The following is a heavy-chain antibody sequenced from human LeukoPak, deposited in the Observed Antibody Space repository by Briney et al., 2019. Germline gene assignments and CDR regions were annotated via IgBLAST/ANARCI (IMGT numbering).Heavy chain of an antibody. CDR3: ARVPGMVVPNYYYYYYMDV. CDR1: GFTFSSYE. CDR2: ISSSGSTI. Sequence: GGSLRLSCAASGFTFSSYEMNWVRQAPGKGLEWVSYISSSGSTIYYADSVKGRFTIPRDNAKNSLYLQMNSLRAEDTAVYYCARVPGMVVPNYYYYYYMDVWGKGTTVTVSS. D-gene: IGHD2-15*01. J-gene: IGHJ6*03. V-gene: IGHV3-48*03.